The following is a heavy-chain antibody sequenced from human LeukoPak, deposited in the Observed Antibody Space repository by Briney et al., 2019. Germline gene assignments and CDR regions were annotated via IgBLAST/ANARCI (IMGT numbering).Heavy chain of an antibody. D-gene: IGHD3-10*01. J-gene: IGHJ4*02. CDR3: ARGGVLLWFGELSDGYYFDY. CDR2: ISGSGGST. V-gene: IGHV3-23*01. Sequence: GGSLRLSCAASGFTFSSYAMSWVRQAPGKGLEWVSAISGSGGSTYYADSVKGRFTISRDNSKNTLYLQMNSLRDEDTAVYYCARGGVLLWFGELSDGYYFDYWGQGTLVTVPS. CDR1: GFTFSSYA.